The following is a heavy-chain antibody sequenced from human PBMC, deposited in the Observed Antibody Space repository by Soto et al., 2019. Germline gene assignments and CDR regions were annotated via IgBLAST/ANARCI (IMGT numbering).Heavy chain of an antibody. CDR3: AREDVITIFGVVFNWFDP. J-gene: IGHJ5*02. D-gene: IGHD3-3*01. CDR2: IKQDGSEK. CDR1: GFTFSSYW. V-gene: IGHV3-7*05. Sequence: GGSLRLSCAASGFTFSSYWMSWVRQAPGKGLEWAANIKQDGSEKYYVDSVKGRFTISRDNAKNSLYLQMNSLRAEDTAVYYCAREDVITIFGVVFNWFDPWGQGTLVTVSS.